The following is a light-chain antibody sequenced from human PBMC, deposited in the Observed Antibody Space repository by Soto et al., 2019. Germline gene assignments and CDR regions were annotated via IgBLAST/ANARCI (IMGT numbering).Light chain of an antibody. Sequence: DIQMTQSPSTLSASVGDRVTITCRASQSISSWLAWYQQKPGKAPKLLIYKASSLESGVQSRFSGSGSGTEFTLTISSLQPDDFATYYCQQYHEYWFGQGTKVDI. CDR2: KAS. V-gene: IGKV1-5*03. CDR1: QSISSW. J-gene: IGKJ1*01. CDR3: QQYHEYW.